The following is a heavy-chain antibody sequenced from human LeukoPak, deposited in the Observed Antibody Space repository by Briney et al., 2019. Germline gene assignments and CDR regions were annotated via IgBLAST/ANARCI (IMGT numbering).Heavy chain of an antibody. CDR1: GYTFTGYY. Sequence: ASVKVSCKASGYTFTGYYMHWVRQATGQGLEWMGWMNPNSGNTGYAQKFQGRVTMTRNTSISTAYMELSSLRSEDTAVYYCARGAVDNPNWFDPWGQGTLVTVSS. J-gene: IGHJ5*02. CDR3: ARGAVDNPNWFDP. V-gene: IGHV1-8*02. D-gene: IGHD5-12*01. CDR2: MNPNSGNT.